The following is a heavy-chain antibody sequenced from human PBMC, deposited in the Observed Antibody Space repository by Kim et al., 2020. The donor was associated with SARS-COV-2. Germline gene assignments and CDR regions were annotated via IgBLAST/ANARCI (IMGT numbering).Heavy chain of an antibody. J-gene: IGHJ3*02. CDR3: ARDRAGSYLDAFDI. Sequence: AQKFQGRVTMTRDTSISTAYMELSRLRSDDTAGYYCARDRAGSYLDAFDIWGQGTMVTVSS. D-gene: IGHD1-26*01. V-gene: IGHV1-2*02.